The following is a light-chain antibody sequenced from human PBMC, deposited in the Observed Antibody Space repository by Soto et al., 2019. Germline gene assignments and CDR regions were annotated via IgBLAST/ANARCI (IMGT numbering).Light chain of an antibody. V-gene: IGLV2-14*01. CDR2: DVS. CDR3: SSYTSSSNYV. J-gene: IGLJ1*01. CDR1: SSDVGGYNY. Sequence: QSALTQPASVSGSPGQSITISCTGTSSDVGGYNYVSWYQQHPGKAPKLMIYDVSNRPSGVSNRFSGSKSGNTASLTISGLQAEDEYDYYCSSYTSSSNYVFGTGTKLTVL.